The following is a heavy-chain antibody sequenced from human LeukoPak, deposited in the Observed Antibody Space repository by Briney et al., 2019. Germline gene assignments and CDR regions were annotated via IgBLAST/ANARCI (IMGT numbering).Heavy chain of an antibody. V-gene: IGHV4-59*12. CDR3: ARESVRPYFDY. Sequence: SETLSLTCTVSGGSISSYYWTWIRQPPGKGLEWIGYIYHSGSTNYDPSLKSRVTISVDTSKNQFSLKLSSVTAADTGVYYCARESVRPYFDYWGQGTLVTVSS. J-gene: IGHJ4*02. CDR1: GGSISSYY. D-gene: IGHD2-8*01. CDR2: IYHSGST.